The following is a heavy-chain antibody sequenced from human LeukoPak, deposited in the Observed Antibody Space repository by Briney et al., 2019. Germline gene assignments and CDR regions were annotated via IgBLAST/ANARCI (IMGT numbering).Heavy chain of an antibody. Sequence: AGGSLRLSCAASGFTFSTYAMSWVRQAPGKGLEWVSSIIGIGDSTYYADSVKGRFTISRNNSKNTLYLQMNSLRAEDTALYYCAKYGPLKVGATTSHFDYWGQGTLVTVSS. J-gene: IGHJ4*02. CDR3: AKYGPLKVGATTSHFDY. V-gene: IGHV3-23*01. CDR2: IIGIGDST. D-gene: IGHD1-26*01. CDR1: GFTFSTYA.